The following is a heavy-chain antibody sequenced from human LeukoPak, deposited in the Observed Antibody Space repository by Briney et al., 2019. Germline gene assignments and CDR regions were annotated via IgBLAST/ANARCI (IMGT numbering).Heavy chain of an antibody. V-gene: IGHV4-30-4*07. CDR2: IYYSGST. Sequence: SQTLSLTCAVSGGSISSGGYSWSWIRQPPGKGLEWIGYIYYSGSTYYNPSLKSRVTISVDTSKNQFSLKLSSVTAADTAVYYCARLMITFMDVWGKGTTVTVSS. D-gene: IGHD3-16*01. CDR1: GGSISSGGYS. CDR3: ARLMITFMDV. J-gene: IGHJ6*04.